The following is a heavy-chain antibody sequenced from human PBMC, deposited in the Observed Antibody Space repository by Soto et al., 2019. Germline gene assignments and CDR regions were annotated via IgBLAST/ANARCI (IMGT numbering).Heavy chain of an antibody. CDR3: ARGYSSSWTVGYYYGMDV. D-gene: IGHD6-13*01. CDR1: GGSISSGGYY. CDR2: IYYSGST. Sequence: KPSETLSLTCTVSGGSISSGGYYWSWIRQHPGKGLEWIGYIYYSGSTYYNPSLKSRVTISVDKSKNQFSLKLSSVTAADTAVYYCARGYSSSWTVGYYYGMDVWGQGTTVTVSS. J-gene: IGHJ6*02. V-gene: IGHV4-31*03.